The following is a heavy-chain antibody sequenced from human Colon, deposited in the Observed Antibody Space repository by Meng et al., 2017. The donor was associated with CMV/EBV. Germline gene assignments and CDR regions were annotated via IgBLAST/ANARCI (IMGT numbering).Heavy chain of an antibody. CDR2: IKNKADSYTT. J-gene: IGHJ4*02. Sequence: IACEASGVTFSDHDMDRVSQAPGKGLECVDRIKNKADSYTTQYAASVEGRFTISRDDSKNSVYLQMDRLTTEDTAVYYCADLGTPYWGQGTLVTVSS. V-gene: IGHV3-72*01. CDR3: ADLGTPY. CDR1: GVTFSDHD. D-gene: IGHD3/OR15-3a*01.